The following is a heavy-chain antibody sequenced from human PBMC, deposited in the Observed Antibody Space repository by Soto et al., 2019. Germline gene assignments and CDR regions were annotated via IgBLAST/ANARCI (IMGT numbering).Heavy chain of an antibody. D-gene: IGHD3-3*01. V-gene: IGHV1-18*04. Sequence: QVQLVQSGDEVKKPGASVKVSCKASGYPFTTYGITWVRQAPGQGLEWMGWISTYNGNTNYAQSLQGRVNMTRETSSTTAYMELRSLRSDDTAVYYCARVMTTFGVVSKGPDHWGQGTLVTVSS. J-gene: IGHJ4*02. CDR1: GYPFTTYG. CDR2: ISTYNGNT. CDR3: ARVMTTFGVVSKGPDH.